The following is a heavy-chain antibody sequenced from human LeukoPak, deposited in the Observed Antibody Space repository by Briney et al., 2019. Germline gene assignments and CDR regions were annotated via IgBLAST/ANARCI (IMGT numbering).Heavy chain of an antibody. J-gene: IGHJ4*02. Sequence: GGSLRLSCAASGFTFRNYWMHWVRQAPGKGLVWVSRIHSDGSSTSYADSVKGRFTISRDNAKNTLFLQMNSLRVEDTAAYYCARGLTSSSGWYDYWGQGTLVTVSS. CDR2: IHSDGSST. V-gene: IGHV3-74*01. CDR1: GFTFRNYW. D-gene: IGHD6-19*01. CDR3: ARGLTSSSGWYDY.